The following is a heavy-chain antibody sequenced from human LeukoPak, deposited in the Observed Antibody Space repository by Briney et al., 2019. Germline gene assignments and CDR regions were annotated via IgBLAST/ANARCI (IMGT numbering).Heavy chain of an antibody. Sequence: ASVKVSCKASGYTFTNYAISWVRQAPGQGLEWMGWINPDSGGTNHAQKFQGRVTMTRDTSISTAYMELSRLTSDDTAVYYCARASFWESPINWFAPWGQGTLVTVSS. D-gene: IGHD3-16*01. V-gene: IGHV1-2*02. CDR2: INPDSGGT. CDR3: ARASFWESPINWFAP. J-gene: IGHJ5*02. CDR1: GYTFTNYA.